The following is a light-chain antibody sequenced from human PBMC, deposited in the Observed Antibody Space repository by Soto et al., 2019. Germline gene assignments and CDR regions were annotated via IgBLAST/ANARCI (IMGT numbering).Light chain of an antibody. CDR2: DAS. Sequence: EIVLTQSPATLSLSPGERATLSCRASQRVSRHLAWYQQKPGQAPRLLIYDASTRATGIPARFSGSGSGTDFTLTISSLEPEDFATYYCQKYNSAPRTFGGGTKVEIK. CDR1: QRVSRH. CDR3: QKYNSAPRT. V-gene: IGKV3-11*01. J-gene: IGKJ4*01.